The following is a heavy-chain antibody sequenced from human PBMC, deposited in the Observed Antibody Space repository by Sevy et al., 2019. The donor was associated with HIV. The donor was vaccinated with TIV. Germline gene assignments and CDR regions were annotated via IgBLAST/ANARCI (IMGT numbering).Heavy chain of an antibody. Sequence: GGSLRLSCATSGFSFSNYWMSWVRQAPGKGLEWVANIKQDGSEKYFVDSVKGRFTISRDNAKNSVYLQMNSLRAEDTAVYYCARDLLYCSGGSCYSPPHFGMDVWGQGTTVTVSS. CDR3: ARDLLYCSGGSCYSPPHFGMDV. CDR2: IKQDGSEK. D-gene: IGHD2-15*01. V-gene: IGHV3-7*01. J-gene: IGHJ6*02. CDR1: GFSFSNYW.